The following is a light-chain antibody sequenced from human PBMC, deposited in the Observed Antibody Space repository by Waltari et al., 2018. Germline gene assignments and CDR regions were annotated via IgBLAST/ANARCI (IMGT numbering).Light chain of an antibody. V-gene: IGLV4-69*01. Sequence: QLVLTQSPSASASLGASVKLTCTLSSGHSSNIIAWLQQQPGKGPRYLMQVNSDGSHRKGDGIPGRFSGSSSGAERYLTISSLQSEDEADYYCETGGHGTWVFGGGTKLTVL. J-gene: IGLJ3*02. CDR2: VNSDGSH. CDR1: SGHSSNI. CDR3: ETGGHGTWV.